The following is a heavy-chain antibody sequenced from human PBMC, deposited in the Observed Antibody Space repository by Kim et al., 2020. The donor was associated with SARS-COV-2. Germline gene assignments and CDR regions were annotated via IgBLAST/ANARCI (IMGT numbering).Heavy chain of an antibody. J-gene: IGHJ3*02. CDR2: ISWNSGSI. CDR1: GFTFDDYA. D-gene: IGHD3-22*01. V-gene: IGHV3-9*01. Sequence: GGSLRLSCAASGFTFDDYAMHWVRQAPGKGLEWVSGISWNSGSIGYADSVKGRFTISRDNAKNSLYLQMNSLRAEDTALYYCAKGPVSDSSGYWGAFDIWGQGTMVTVSS. CDR3: AKGPVSDSSGYWGAFDI.